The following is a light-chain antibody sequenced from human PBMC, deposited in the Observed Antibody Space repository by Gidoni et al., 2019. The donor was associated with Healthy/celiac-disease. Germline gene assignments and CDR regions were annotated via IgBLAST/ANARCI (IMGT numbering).Light chain of an antibody. V-gene: IGKV1-5*03. CDR2: KAS. CDR3: QQYNNYLYT. Sequence: DIQMTQSPSTLSASLGDRVTITCRASQSVSSWLAWYQQKPGKAPKLLIYKASSLESGVPSRFSGSGSGTDFTLTISSLQPDDFATYYCQQYNNYLYTFGQGTRLEIK. CDR1: QSVSSW. J-gene: IGKJ2*01.